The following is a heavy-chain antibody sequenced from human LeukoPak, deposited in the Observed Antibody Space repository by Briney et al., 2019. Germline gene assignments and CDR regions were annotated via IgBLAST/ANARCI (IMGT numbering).Heavy chain of an antibody. Sequence: ASVKVSCKASGYTFTGYYMHWVRQAPGQGLEWMGWIIPNSGGTNYAQKFQGRVTMTRDTSISTGYMELSRLRSDDTAVYYCARVLVTIFGVVKDAFDIWGQGTMVTVSS. J-gene: IGHJ3*02. D-gene: IGHD3-3*01. CDR3: ARVLVTIFGVVKDAFDI. CDR2: IIPNSGGT. V-gene: IGHV1-2*02. CDR1: GYTFTGYY.